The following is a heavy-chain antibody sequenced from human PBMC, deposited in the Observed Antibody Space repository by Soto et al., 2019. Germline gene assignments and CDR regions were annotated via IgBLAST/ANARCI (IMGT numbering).Heavy chain of an antibody. CDR3: AKALGMVRGVIHYFDY. CDR1: GFTFSSYA. J-gene: IGHJ4*02. V-gene: IGHV3-23*01. CDR2: ISGSGGST. Sequence: GGSLRLSCAASGFTFSSYAMSWVRQAPGKGLEWVSAISGSGGSTYYAESVKGRFTISRDNSKNTLYLQMNSLRAEDTAIYYCAKALGMVRGVIHYFDYWGQGTLVTVSS. D-gene: IGHD3-10*01.